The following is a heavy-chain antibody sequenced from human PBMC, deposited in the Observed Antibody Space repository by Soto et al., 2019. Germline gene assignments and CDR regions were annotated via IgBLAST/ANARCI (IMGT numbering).Heavy chain of an antibody. D-gene: IGHD4-17*01. J-gene: IGHJ4*02. CDR1: GGSISSYY. Sequence: SETLSLTCTVSGGSISSYYWSWIRQPPGKGLEWIGYIYYSGSTNYNPSLKSRVTISVDTSKNQFSLKLSSVTAADTAVYYCARRDGVYFDYWGQGTLVTVSS. V-gene: IGHV4-59*08. CDR3: ARRDGVYFDY. CDR2: IYYSGST.